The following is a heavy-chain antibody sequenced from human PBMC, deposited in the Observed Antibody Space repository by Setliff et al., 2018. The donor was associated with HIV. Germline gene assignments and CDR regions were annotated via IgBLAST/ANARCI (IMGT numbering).Heavy chain of an antibody. CDR2: IDPNSGGT. CDR3: ARGRTYDSSGYIGNWFDP. V-gene: IGHV1-2*02. J-gene: IGHJ5*02. D-gene: IGHD3-22*01. CDR1: GYTLGGNY. Sequence: ASVKVSCKASGYTLGGNYMHWVRQAPGQGLEWMGWIDPNSGGTNYAQKFEGRVTMTRDTSINTAYVELRSLRLDDTAVYFCARGRTYDSSGYIGNWFDPWGQGTLVTVS.